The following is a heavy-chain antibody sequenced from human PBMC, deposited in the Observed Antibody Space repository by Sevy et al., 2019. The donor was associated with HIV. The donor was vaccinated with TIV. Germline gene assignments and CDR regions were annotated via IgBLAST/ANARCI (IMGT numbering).Heavy chain of an antibody. V-gene: IGHV4-59*01. CDR3: AIGIAAPRGMDV. CDR1: GDSISGYY. Sequence: SETLSLTCTVSGDSISGYYWSWIRQPPGKGLEWIGYFYYSASTNYNPSLKSRVTISVDTTKNQVTLKVRSLTAADTAVYYCAIGIAAPRGMDVWGQGTTGTVSS. D-gene: IGHD6-13*01. J-gene: IGHJ6*02. CDR2: FYYSAST.